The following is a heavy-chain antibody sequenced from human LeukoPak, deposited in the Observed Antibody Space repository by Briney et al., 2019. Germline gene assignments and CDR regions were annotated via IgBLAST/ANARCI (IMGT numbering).Heavy chain of an antibody. J-gene: IGHJ4*02. D-gene: IGHD2-15*01. CDR3: ASSGHIPIEYYFDY. Sequence: SETLSLTCTVSGGSISSGGYYWSWIRQHPGKGLEWIGYIYYSGSTYYNPSLKSRVTISVDTSKNQFSLKLSSVTDADTAVYYCASSGHIPIEYYFDYWGQGTLVTVSS. V-gene: IGHV4-31*03. CDR1: GGSISSGGYY. CDR2: IYYSGST.